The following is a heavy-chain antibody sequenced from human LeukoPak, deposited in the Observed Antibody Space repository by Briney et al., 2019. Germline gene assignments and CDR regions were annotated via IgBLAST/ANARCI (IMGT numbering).Heavy chain of an antibody. Sequence: SETLSLTCTVSGGSISSYYWGWIRQPPGKGLEWIGDIYYSGSTNYNPSLKSRVTISVDTSKNQFSLKLSSVTAADTAVYYCARDRRTYYYDNGWFDPWGQGTLVTVSS. CDR2: IYYSGST. J-gene: IGHJ5*02. V-gene: IGHV4-59*01. D-gene: IGHD3-22*01. CDR3: ARDRRTYYYDNGWFDP. CDR1: GGSISSYY.